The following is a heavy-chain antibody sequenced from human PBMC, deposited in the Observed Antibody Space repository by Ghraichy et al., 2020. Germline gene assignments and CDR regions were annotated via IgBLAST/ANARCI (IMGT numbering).Heavy chain of an antibody. CDR3: AKDGMVRGVIYYYYYYGMDV. CDR2: IRYDGSNK. J-gene: IGHJ6*02. CDR1: GFTFSSYG. D-gene: IGHD3-10*01. Sequence: GGSLRLSCAASGFTFSSYGMHWVRQAPGKGLEWVAFIRYDGSNKYYADSVKGRFTISRDNSKNTLYLQMNSLRAEDTAVYYCAKDGMVRGVIYYYYYYGMDVWGQGTTVTVSS. V-gene: IGHV3-30*02.